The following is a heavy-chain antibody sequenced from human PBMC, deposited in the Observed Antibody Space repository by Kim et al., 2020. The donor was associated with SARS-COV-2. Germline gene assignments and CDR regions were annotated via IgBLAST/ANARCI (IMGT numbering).Heavy chain of an antibody. D-gene: IGHD5-18*01. CDR3: ARAPDSYGYYYYAMDV. Sequence: ASVKVSCKASGYTFTSYGISWVRQAPGQGLEWMGWISAYNGNANYAQKLQGRVTMTTDTSTSTAYMELRSLRSDDTAVYYCARAPDSYGYYYYAMDVWGQGTTVTVSS. CDR2: ISAYNGNA. V-gene: IGHV1-18*01. CDR1: GYTFTSYG. J-gene: IGHJ6*02.